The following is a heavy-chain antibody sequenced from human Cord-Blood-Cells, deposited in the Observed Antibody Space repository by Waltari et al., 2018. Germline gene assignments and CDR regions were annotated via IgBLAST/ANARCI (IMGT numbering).Heavy chain of an antibody. D-gene: IGHD1-7*01. Sequence: QLQLQESGPGLVKPSETLSLTCTVSGGSISSSSYYWGWIRQPPGKGLEWIGSIYYSGGTYYNPSLKSRVTISVDTSKNQFSLKLSSVTAADTAVYYCASKWNYYFDYWGQGTLVTVSS. CDR1: GGSISSSSYY. CDR2: IYYSGGT. V-gene: IGHV4-39*01. CDR3: ASKWNYYFDY. J-gene: IGHJ4*02.